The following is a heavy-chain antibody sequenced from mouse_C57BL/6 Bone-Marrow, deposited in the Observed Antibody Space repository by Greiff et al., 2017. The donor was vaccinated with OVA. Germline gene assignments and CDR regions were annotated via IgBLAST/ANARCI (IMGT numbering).Heavy chain of an antibody. D-gene: IGHD2-5*01. Sequence: QVQLQQPGAELVMPGASVKLSCKASGYTFTSYWMHWVKQRPVHGLEWIGAIDPETGGTAYNQKFKGKAILTADKSSSTAYMELRSLTSEDSAVYYCTRSYSNYGDFDYWGQGTTLTVSS. CDR3: TRSYSNYGDFDY. CDR2: IDPETGGT. J-gene: IGHJ2*01. V-gene: IGHV1-15*01. CDR1: GYTFTSYW.